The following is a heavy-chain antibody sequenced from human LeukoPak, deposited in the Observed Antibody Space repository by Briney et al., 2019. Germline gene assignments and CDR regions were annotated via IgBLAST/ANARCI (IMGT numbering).Heavy chain of an antibody. Sequence: SETLSLTCTVSGDSISSSSYDWGWIRQPPGKGLEWIGSMYYSGSTYYNPSLKSRVTISLDTSKNQFSLKLSSVTASDTAVYYCARSAIQTGYRYAYWGQGTLVTVSS. CDR2: MYYSGST. V-gene: IGHV4-39*07. CDR3: ARSAIQTGYRYAY. CDR1: GDSISSSSYD. D-gene: IGHD5-18*01. J-gene: IGHJ4*02.